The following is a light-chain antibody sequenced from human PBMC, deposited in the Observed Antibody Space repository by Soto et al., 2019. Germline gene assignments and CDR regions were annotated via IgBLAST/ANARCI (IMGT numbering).Light chain of an antibody. Sequence: EIVFTHSPCTLSLSPLERARLSCRASQTVSGAYLAWYRQKPGQAPRLLIYDVSRRATGIPDRFSGSGSGTHFTLTISRLEPGDFAVYYCQHFGGTTFTFGQGTRLEIK. J-gene: IGKJ5*01. CDR3: QHFGGTTFT. V-gene: IGKV3-20*01. CDR2: DVS. CDR1: QTVSGAY.